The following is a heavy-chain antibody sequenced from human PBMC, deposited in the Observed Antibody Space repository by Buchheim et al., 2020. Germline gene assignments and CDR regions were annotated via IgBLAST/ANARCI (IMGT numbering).Heavy chain of an antibody. CDR2: IYYSGST. CDR1: GGSISSSSYY. D-gene: IGHD6-19*01. Sequence: QLQLQESGPGLVKPSETLSLTCTVSGGSISSSSYYWGWIRQPPGKGLEWIGSIYYSGSTYYNPSLKSRVTISVDTSKNQFSLKLSSVTAADTAVYYCARWEYSSGWYPHIDYWGQGTL. J-gene: IGHJ4*02. CDR3: ARWEYSSGWYPHIDY. V-gene: IGHV4-39*01.